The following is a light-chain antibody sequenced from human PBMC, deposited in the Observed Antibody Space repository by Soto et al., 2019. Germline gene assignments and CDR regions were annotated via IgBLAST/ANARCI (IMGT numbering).Light chain of an antibody. CDR3: CSYAGTYTFFV. J-gene: IGLJ1*01. CDR2: DVT. Sequence: LTPPRSVSGSPGQSVTISCSGSSSDVGGYNYVSWYQQQPGKAPKLLIYDVTIRTSGVSDRFSGSKSGNTASLTISDLQAEDDGDYYCCSYAGTYTFFVFGTGTKVTV. V-gene: IGLV2-11*01. CDR1: SSDVGGYNY.